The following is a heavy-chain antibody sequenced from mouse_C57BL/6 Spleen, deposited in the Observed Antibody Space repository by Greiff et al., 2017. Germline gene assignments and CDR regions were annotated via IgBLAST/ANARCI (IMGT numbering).Heavy chain of an antibody. Sequence: VKLMESGAELVKPGASVKISCKASGYAFSSYWMNWVKQRPGKGLEWIGQIYPGDGDTNYNGKFKGKATLTADKSSSTDDMQLSRLTSEDSAVYFCARDYYGSRYAMAYRGQ. CDR2: IYPGDGDT. CDR1: GYAFSSYW. CDR3: ARDYYGSRYAMAY. D-gene: IGHD1-1*01. J-gene: IGHJ4*01. V-gene: IGHV1-80*01.